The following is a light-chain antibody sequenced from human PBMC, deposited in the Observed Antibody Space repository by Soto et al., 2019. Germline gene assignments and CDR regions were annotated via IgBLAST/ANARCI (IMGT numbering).Light chain of an antibody. CDR3: CSYAGSSNFGFYV. CDR1: SSDVGSYNL. CDR2: EVS. Sequence: QSVLTQPAPVSGSPGQSITISCTGTSSDVGSYNLVSWYQQHPGKAPKLMIYEVSKRPSGVSNRFSGSKSGNTASLTISGLQAEDEADYYCCSYAGSSNFGFYVFGTGTKVTVL. J-gene: IGLJ1*01. V-gene: IGLV2-23*02.